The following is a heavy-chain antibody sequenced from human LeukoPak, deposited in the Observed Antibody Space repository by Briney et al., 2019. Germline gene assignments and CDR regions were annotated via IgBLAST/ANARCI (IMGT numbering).Heavy chain of an antibody. CDR1: GFTFSSYW. CDR2: IKQDGSKK. CDR3: ARDGFGTGSN. D-gene: IGHD3-16*01. J-gene: IGHJ4*02. V-gene: IGHV3-7*03. Sequence: TGGSLRLSCAASGFTFSSYWMTWVRQAPGKGLEWVANIKQDGSKKNYVDSVKGRFIISRDNAKNSLYLQMNTLRADDTAVYYCARDGFGTGSNWGQGTLVTVSS.